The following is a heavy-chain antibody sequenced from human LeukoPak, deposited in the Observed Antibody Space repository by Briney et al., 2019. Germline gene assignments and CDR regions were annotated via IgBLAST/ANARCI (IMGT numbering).Heavy chain of an antibody. CDR1: GFTFTNYW. CDR2: IRQDGSET. CDR3: ASRAGKPGNTPWCFDC. J-gene: IGHJ4*02. D-gene: IGHD1-7*01. V-gene: IGHV3-7*01. Sequence: GGSLRLSCAASGFTFTNYWMTWVRQAPGKGPEWVANIRQDGSETNYVDSVRGRFTIARDNTKNSLYLQMTSLRGEDTAVYYCASRAGKPGNTPWCFDCWGQGALVTVSS.